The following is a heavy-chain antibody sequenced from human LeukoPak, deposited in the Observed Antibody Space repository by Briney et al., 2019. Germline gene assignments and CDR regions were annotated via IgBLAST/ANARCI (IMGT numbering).Heavy chain of an antibody. D-gene: IGHD3-10*01. CDR2: IKQDGSEK. CDR3: AKAAYYGSGSFNWFDP. Sequence: GGSLRLSCAASGFTFSSYWMSWVRQAPGKGLEWVANIKQDGSEKYYVDSVKGRFTISRDNAKNSLYLQMNSLRAEDTALYYCAKAAYYGSGSFNWFDPWGQGTLVTVSS. J-gene: IGHJ5*02. V-gene: IGHV3-7*03. CDR1: GFTFSSYW.